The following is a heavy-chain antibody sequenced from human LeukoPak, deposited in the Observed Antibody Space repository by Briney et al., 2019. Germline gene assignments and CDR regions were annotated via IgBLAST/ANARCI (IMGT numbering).Heavy chain of an antibody. V-gene: IGHV3-21*01. Sequence: KTGGSLRLSCAASGFTFSSYSMNWVRQAPGKGLEWVSSISSSSSYIYYADSVKGRFTISRDNAKNSLYLQMNSLRAEDTAVYYCARDQIVVVPAATEDAFDIWGQGTMVTVSS. CDR2: ISSSSSYI. CDR3: ARDQIVVVPAATEDAFDI. J-gene: IGHJ3*02. D-gene: IGHD2-2*01. CDR1: GFTFSSYS.